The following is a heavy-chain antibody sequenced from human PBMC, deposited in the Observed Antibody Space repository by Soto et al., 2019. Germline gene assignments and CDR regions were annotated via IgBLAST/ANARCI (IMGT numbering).Heavy chain of an antibody. CDR1: GYTFTSYD. Sequence: GASVKVSCKASGYTFTSYDINWVRQATGQGLEWMGWMNPNSGNTGYAQKFQGRVTMTRNTSISTAYMELSSLRSEDTAVYYCARAYGDYVGYYYGMDLWGQGTTVTVSS. J-gene: IGHJ6*02. CDR2: MNPNSGNT. D-gene: IGHD4-17*01. V-gene: IGHV1-8*01. CDR3: ARAYGDYVGYYYGMDL.